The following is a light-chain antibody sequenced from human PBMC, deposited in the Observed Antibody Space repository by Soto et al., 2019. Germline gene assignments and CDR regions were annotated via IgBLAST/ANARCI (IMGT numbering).Light chain of an antibody. CDR2: EVS. Sequence: QSVLTQPASVSGSPGQSITISCTGTSSDVGGYNYIPWYQQYPGKAPKLMIYEVSNRPSGVSNRFSGSKSGNTASLTISGLQAEDEADYYCCSYTSSSTWVFGGGTKVTVL. J-gene: IGLJ3*02. V-gene: IGLV2-14*01. CDR1: SSDVGGYNY. CDR3: CSYTSSSTWV.